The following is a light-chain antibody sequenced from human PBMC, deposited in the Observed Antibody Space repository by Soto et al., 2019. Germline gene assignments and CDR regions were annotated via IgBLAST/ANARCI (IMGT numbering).Light chain of an antibody. CDR2: DAS. CDR1: QYISTY. V-gene: IGKV1-33*01. CDR3: QHFEDFLSAIM. Sequence: DIQSTQSPYYLSSSVGDRVTITCQAIQYISTYLNWYQQKPGKAPKLLIYDASNLETGVPSRFSGSGSGTDFTFTISSWQPDEIATNYCQHFEDFLSAIMFGQGALAEIK. J-gene: IGKJ5*01.